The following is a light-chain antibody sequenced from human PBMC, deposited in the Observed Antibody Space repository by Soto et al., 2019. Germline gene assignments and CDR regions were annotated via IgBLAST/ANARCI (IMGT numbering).Light chain of an antibody. CDR3: HVWSSSSEHV. V-gene: IGLV3-21*02. Sequence: SYELTQPPSVPVSPGQTARITCGGNNNACKSLHWYKQKPGQAPVLAVDDDIYRPSGICERFPGSNSCMTATLTISRVEAGDEPDYFCHVWSSSSEHVFGTGTKVTVL. CDR2: DDI. J-gene: IGLJ1*01. CDR1: NNACKS.